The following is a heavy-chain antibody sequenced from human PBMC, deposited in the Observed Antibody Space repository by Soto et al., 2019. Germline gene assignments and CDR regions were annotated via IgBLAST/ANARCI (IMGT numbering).Heavy chain of an antibody. CDR1: GGSITSSSHY. Sequence: SETLSLTCTVSGGSITSSSHYWGWIRQSPGKGLEWIGSIFYSGSTYYNPSLKSRVTISPDTSKNQFSLKLTSVTAADTAVYYCARLALYDSSGYYAPYLDYWGQGTLVTVSS. D-gene: IGHD3-22*01. CDR3: ARLALYDSSGYYAPYLDY. CDR2: IFYSGST. J-gene: IGHJ4*02. V-gene: IGHV4-39*01.